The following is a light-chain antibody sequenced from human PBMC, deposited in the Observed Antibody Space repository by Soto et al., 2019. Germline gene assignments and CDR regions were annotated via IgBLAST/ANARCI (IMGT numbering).Light chain of an antibody. CDR1: QNVDSN. CDR2: GAS. Sequence: EIVMTQSPATLSVSPGEGATLSCRASQNVDSNLAWYQQKPGQGPRLLIFGASTRATGIPARFRGSGSGTEFTLTISSLQSEDFAVYYCQQYNNWPLWTFGQGTKVEIK. CDR3: QQYNNWPLWT. V-gene: IGKV3-15*01. J-gene: IGKJ1*01.